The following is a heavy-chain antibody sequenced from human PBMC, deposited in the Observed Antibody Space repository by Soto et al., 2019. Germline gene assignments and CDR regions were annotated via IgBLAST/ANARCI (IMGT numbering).Heavy chain of an antibody. J-gene: IGHJ5*02. V-gene: IGHV4-4*02. CDR3: ARGGYCSSTSCYGFDT. Sequence: AXATLCLTFAVSGGSISSSNWWSWVRQPPGKGLEWIGEIYHSGSTNYNPSLKSRVTISVDKSKNQFSLKLSSVTAADTAVYYCARGGYCSSTSCYGFDTWGQGTLVNVSS. D-gene: IGHD2-2*01. CDR2: IYHSGST. CDR1: GGSISSSNW.